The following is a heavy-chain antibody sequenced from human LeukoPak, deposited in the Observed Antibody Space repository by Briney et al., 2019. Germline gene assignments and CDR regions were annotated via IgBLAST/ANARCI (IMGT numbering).Heavy chain of an antibody. CDR2: IYHSGST. CDR3: ARLYGYSYGYADY. Sequence: SETLSLTCTISGDSISSYYWGWIRQPPGKGLEWIGSIYHSGSTYYNPSLKSRVTISVDTSKNQLSLKLSSVTAADTAVYYCARLYGYSYGYADYWGQGTLVTVSS. V-gene: IGHV4-39*01. CDR1: GDSISSYY. J-gene: IGHJ4*02. D-gene: IGHD5-18*01.